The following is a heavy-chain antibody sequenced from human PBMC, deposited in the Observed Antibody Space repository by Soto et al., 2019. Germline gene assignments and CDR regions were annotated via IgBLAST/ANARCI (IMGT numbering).Heavy chain of an antibody. V-gene: IGHV3-48*02. Sequence: GGSLRLSCAASGFTFSSYSMNCVRQAPGKGLEWVSYISSSSSTIYYADSVKGRFTISRDNAKNSLYLQMNSLRDEDTAVYYCARKNTYYYDSSGRMDVWGQGTTVTVSS. CDR3: ARKNTYYYDSSGRMDV. J-gene: IGHJ6*02. CDR1: GFTFSSYS. CDR2: ISSSSSTI. D-gene: IGHD3-22*01.